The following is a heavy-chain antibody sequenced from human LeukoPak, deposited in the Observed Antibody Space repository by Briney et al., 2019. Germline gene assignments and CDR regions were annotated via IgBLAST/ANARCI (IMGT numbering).Heavy chain of an antibody. Sequence: ASVKVSCTASGCTFTSYAMHWVRQAPGQRLEWMGWINAGNGNTKYSQKYQGRVTIARDTSASTAYMELSSLRSEDTAVYYCARDLDGFWFDPWGQGTLVTVSS. CDR1: GCTFTSYA. V-gene: IGHV1-3*01. J-gene: IGHJ5*02. D-gene: IGHD3/OR15-3a*01. CDR3: ARDLDGFWFDP. CDR2: INAGNGNT.